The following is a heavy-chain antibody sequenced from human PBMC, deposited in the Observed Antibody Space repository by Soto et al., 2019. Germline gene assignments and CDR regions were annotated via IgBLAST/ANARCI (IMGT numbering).Heavy chain of an antibody. V-gene: IGHV1-18*01. Sequence: QVQLVQSGAEVKKPGASVKVSCKASGYTFTSYGISWVRQAPGQGLEWMGWISAYNGNTNYAQKLQGRVTMTTDTSTSTAYMELRSLRSDDTAVDYCARDPSAVGYGDYGFDYWGQGSLVTVSS. CDR3: ARDPSAVGYGDYGFDY. CDR1: GYTFTSYG. J-gene: IGHJ4*02. CDR2: ISAYNGNT. D-gene: IGHD4-17*01.